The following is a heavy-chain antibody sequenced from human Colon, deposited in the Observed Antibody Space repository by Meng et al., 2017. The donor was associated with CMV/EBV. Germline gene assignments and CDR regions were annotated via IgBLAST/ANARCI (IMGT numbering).Heavy chain of an antibody. V-gene: IGHV1-18*01. D-gene: IGHD1-1*01. J-gene: IGHJ4*02. Sequence: QGQRVQSGAKVKGPGASVLVSCRSSGYTFTSYGINWVRQAPGQGLEWMGWISGSTGYTNRAQKFQGRVTMTTDTSTSTAYLALTSLTSNDTAVYYCARGRPNWSGVLDYWGQGTLVTASS. CDR1: GYTFTSYG. CDR2: ISGSTGYT. CDR3: ARGRPNWSGVLDY.